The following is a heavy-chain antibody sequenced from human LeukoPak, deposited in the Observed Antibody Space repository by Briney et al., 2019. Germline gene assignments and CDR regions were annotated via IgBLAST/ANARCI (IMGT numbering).Heavy chain of an antibody. CDR1: GFTFSSYA. J-gene: IGHJ4*02. Sequence: GSLRLSCAASGFTFSSYAMHWVRQAPGKGLEWVAVISYDGSNKYYADSAKGRFTISRDNSKITLYLQMNSLRADDTAVYYCASHHCSSTSCQDYWGQGTLVTVSS. CDR3: ASHHCSSTSCQDY. D-gene: IGHD2-2*01. CDR2: ISYDGSNK. V-gene: IGHV3-30-3*01.